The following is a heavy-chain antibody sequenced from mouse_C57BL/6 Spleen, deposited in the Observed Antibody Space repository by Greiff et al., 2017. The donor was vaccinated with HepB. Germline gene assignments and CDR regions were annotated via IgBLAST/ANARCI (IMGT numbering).Heavy chain of an antibody. Sequence: EVQLQQSGPELVKPGASVKIPCKASGYTFTDYNMAWVKQSHGKSLEWIGDINPNNGGTIYNQKFKGKATLTVDKSSSPAYMELRSLTSEDTAVYYCVRWGGPLYAMDYWGQGTSVTVSS. CDR1: GYTFTDYN. J-gene: IGHJ4*01. V-gene: IGHV1-18*01. CDR3: VRWGGPLYAMDY. CDR2: INPNNGGT. D-gene: IGHD3-3*01.